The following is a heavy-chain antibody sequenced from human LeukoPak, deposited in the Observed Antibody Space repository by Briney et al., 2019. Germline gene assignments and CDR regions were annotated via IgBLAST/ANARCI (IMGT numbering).Heavy chain of an antibody. J-gene: IGHJ4*02. CDR1: GGTFSSYA. V-gene: IGHV1-69*04. Sequence: GASVKVSCKASGGTFSSYAISWVRQAPGQGLEWMGRIIPILGIANYAQKFQGRVTITADKSTGTAYMELSSLRSEDTAVYYCARVLPDDILTGAFDYWGQGTLITVSS. D-gene: IGHD3-9*01. CDR2: IIPILGIA. CDR3: ARVLPDDILTGAFDY.